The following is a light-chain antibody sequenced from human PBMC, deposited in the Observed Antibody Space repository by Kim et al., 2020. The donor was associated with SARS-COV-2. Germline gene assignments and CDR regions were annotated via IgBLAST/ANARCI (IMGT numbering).Light chain of an antibody. J-gene: IGLJ1*01. V-gene: IGLV2-8*01. CDR2: EVT. Sequence: QSALTQPPSASGSPGQSVTISCTGTSSDVGGYNLVSWLQQHPGKAPKVMIYEVTKRPSGVPDRFSGSKSGNTASLTVSGLQAEDEADYYCSSYAGSNTYVFGSGTKVTVL. CDR3: SSYAGSNTYV. CDR1: SSDVGGYNL.